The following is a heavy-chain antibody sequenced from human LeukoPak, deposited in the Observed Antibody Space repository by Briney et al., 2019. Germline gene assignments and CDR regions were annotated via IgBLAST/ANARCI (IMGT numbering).Heavy chain of an antibody. V-gene: IGHV1-69*05. CDR3: ARTGGSCYSCYYYYYMDV. D-gene: IGHD2-15*01. Sequence: ASVKVSCKASGGTFSSYAISWVRQAPGQGLEWMGGIIPIFGTANYAQKFQGRVTITTDESTSTAYMELSSLRSEDTAVYYCARTGGSCYSCYYYYYMDVWGKGTTVTVSS. J-gene: IGHJ6*03. CDR1: GGTFSSYA. CDR2: IIPIFGTA.